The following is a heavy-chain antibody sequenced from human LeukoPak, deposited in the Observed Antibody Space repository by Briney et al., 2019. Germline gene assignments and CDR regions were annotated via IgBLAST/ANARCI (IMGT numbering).Heavy chain of an antibody. V-gene: IGHV4-59*01. CDR3: ARDSGSYSFQS. CDR1: GGSISSNY. Sequence: SETLSLTCTVSGGSISSNYWSWLRQPPGKGLEWIGCRYDTGGTNYNPSLQSRVTISVDTSKNQFSLKLTSVTAADTAVYYCARDSGSYSFQSWGQGTLVTVFS. J-gene: IGHJ4*02. CDR2: RYDTGGT. D-gene: IGHD1-26*01.